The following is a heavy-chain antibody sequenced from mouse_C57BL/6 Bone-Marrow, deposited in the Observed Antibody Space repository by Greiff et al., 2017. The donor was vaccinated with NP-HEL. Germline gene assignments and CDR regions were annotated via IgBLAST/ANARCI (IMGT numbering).Heavy chain of an antibody. J-gene: IGHJ3*02. V-gene: IGHV3-6*01. CDR2: ISYDGSN. CDR1: GYSITSGYY. CDR3: AREAR. Sequence: EVQVVESGPGLVKPSQSLSLTCSVTGYSITSGYYWNWIRQFPGNKLEWMGYISYDGSNNYNPSLKNRITITRDTSKNLFFLKLNSVTTEDTATYYCAREARWGQGTLVTVSA.